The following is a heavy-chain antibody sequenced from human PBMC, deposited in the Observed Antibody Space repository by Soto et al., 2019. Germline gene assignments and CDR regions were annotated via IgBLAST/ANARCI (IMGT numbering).Heavy chain of an antibody. D-gene: IGHD3-3*01. J-gene: IGHJ6*02. V-gene: IGHV3-21*01. Sequence: PGGSLRLSCAASGFTFSSYSMNWVRQAPGKGLEWVSSISSSSSYIYYADSVKGRFTISRDNAKNSLYLQMNSLRAEDTAVYYCARDQDYDFWSTVGRKGGNYYYYYGMDVWGQGTTVTVSS. CDR2: ISSSSSYI. CDR3: ARDQDYDFWSTVGRKGGNYYYYYGMDV. CDR1: GFTFSSYS.